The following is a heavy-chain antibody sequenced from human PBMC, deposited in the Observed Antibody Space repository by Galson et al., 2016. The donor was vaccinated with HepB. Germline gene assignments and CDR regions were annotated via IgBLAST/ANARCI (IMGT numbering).Heavy chain of an antibody. D-gene: IGHD5-24*01. CDR1: GFTFSGYT. Sequence: SLRLSCAASGFTFSGYTMNWVRQAPGKGLEWVSSISSSFNYIYYADSVKGRFTIFRENAKNLLYLQMNSLRAEDTAVYYCARRIRISWLQYHYYDYGMDVWGQGTTVTVSS. V-gene: IGHV3-21*01. CDR2: ISSSFNYI. CDR3: ARRIRISWLQYHYYDYGMDV. J-gene: IGHJ6*02.